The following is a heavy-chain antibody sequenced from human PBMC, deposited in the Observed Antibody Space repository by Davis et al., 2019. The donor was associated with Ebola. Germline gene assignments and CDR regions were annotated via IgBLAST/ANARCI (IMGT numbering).Heavy chain of an antibody. V-gene: IGHV1-69*06. CDR2: IIPIFGTA. Sequence: SVKVSCKASGGTFSSYAISWVRQAPGQGLEWMGGIIPIFGTANYAQKFQGRVTIAADKSTSTAYMELSSLRSEDTAVYYCARGCSSTSCSYYYYYGMDVWGQGTTVTVSS. D-gene: IGHD2-2*01. CDR3: ARGCSSTSCSYYYYYGMDV. J-gene: IGHJ6*02. CDR1: GGTFSSYA.